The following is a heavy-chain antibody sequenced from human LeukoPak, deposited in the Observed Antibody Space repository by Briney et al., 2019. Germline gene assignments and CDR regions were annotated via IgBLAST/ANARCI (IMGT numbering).Heavy chain of an antibody. CDR2: IIPIFGIA. D-gene: IGHD2-15*01. Sequence: ASVKVSCKASGGTFISYAISWVRQAPGQGLEGMGGIIPIFGIANYAQKFQGRVTITADKSTSTAYMELSSLRSEDTAVYYCARVSLYCTGGSCYSGDIDYWGQGTLVTVSS. J-gene: IGHJ4*02. CDR3: ARVSLYCTGGSCYSGDIDY. CDR1: GGTFISYA. V-gene: IGHV1-69*10.